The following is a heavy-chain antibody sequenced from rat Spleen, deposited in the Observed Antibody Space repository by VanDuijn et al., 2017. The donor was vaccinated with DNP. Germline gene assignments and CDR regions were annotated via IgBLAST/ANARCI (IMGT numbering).Heavy chain of an antibody. V-gene: IGHV5-58*01. CDR1: GFTFSSYW. D-gene: IGHD3-1*01. Sequence: EVQLLDTGGGLVQPGRSLKLSCVASGFTFSSYWMHWIRQAPGKGLEWVATISQNGDTTQYPDSVKGRFTVSRDNAESSLYLQMNSLKSEDTATYYCARGGTSIYWYFDFWGPGTMVTVSS. CDR2: ISQNGDTT. J-gene: IGHJ1*01. CDR3: ARGGTSIYWYFDF.